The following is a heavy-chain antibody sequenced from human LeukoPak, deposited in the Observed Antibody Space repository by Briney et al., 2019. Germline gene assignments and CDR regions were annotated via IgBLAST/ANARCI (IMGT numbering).Heavy chain of an antibody. CDR2: IRYDGSNK. CDR3: AKSYGSGSYSSWYFDL. V-gene: IGHV3-30*02. J-gene: IGHJ2*01. Sequence: GGSLRLSCAASGFTFSSYGMHWVRQAPGEGLEWVAFIRYDGSNKYYADSVKGRFTISRDNSKNTLYLQMNSLRAEDTAVYYCAKSYGSGSYSSWYFDLWGRGTLVTVSS. CDR1: GFTFSSYG. D-gene: IGHD3-10*01.